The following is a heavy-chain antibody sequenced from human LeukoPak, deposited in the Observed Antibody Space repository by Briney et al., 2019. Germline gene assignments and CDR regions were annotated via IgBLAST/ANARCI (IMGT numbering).Heavy chain of an antibody. CDR1: GYTLTELS. V-gene: IGHV1-24*01. CDR2: FDPEDGET. J-gene: IGHJ3*02. Sequence: ASVKVSCKVSGYTLTELSMHWVRQAPGKGLEWMGGFDPEDGETIYAQKSQGRVTMTEDTSTDTAYMELSSLRSEDTAVYYCATAVVVGDAFDIWGQGTMVTVSS. CDR3: ATAVVVGDAFDI. D-gene: IGHD1-26*01.